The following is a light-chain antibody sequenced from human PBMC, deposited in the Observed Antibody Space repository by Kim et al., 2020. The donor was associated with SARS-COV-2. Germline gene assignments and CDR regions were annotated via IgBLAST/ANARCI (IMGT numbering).Light chain of an antibody. V-gene: IGLV2-14*03. J-gene: IGLJ2*01. CDR2: DVS. Sequence: QSITISCTGTSSDVGGYNYVSWYQKHPGKAPNLMIYDVSNRPSGVSNRFSGSKSGNTASLTISGLQAEDEADYYCSSYTSSSTLGVFGGGTQLTVL. CDR3: SSYTSSSTLGV. CDR1: SSDVGGYNY.